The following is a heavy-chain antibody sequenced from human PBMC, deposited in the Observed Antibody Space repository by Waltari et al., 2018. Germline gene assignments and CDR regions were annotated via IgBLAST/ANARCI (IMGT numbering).Heavy chain of an antibody. Sequence: QVQLQESGPGLLKASETLSLSCTVTGGSISGHYWSWIRQPPGKGLEWIGNVYYSGTPNYNPSLKGRVAISVDPSSNQFSLTLRSVTAADTAVYFCARVLTAMDTIDYFDHWGQGALVTVSS. CDR3: ARVLTAMDTIDYFDH. CDR2: VYYSGTP. V-gene: IGHV4-59*11. J-gene: IGHJ4*02. CDR1: GGSISGHY. D-gene: IGHD5-18*01.